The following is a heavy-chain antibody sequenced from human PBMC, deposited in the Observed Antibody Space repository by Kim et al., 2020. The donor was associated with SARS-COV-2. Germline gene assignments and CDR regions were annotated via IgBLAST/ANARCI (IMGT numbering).Heavy chain of an antibody. Sequence: SETLSLTCAVSGGSISSSNWWSWVRQPPGKGLEWIGEIYHSGSTNYNPSLKSRVTISVDKSKNQFSLKLSSVTAADTAVYYCAREVAVTTGPYYYGMDVWGQGTTVTVSS. CDR2: IYHSGST. D-gene: IGHD4-17*01. J-gene: IGHJ6*02. V-gene: IGHV4-4*02. CDR1: GGSISSSNW. CDR3: AREVAVTTGPYYYGMDV.